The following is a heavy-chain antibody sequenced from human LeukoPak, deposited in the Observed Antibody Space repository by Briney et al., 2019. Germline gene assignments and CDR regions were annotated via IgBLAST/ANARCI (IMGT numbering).Heavy chain of an antibody. Sequence: PGGSLRLSCAASGFTFSSYAMSWVRQAPGEGLVWISRINSDASDTNYADFVKGRFTISRDNAKNTVYLQINSLRDEDTAVYYCARICSSTDCLIPDWGQGTQVTVSS. D-gene: IGHD2-2*01. CDR3: ARICSSTDCLIPD. V-gene: IGHV3-74*01. J-gene: IGHJ4*02. CDR1: GFTFSSYA. CDR2: INSDASDT.